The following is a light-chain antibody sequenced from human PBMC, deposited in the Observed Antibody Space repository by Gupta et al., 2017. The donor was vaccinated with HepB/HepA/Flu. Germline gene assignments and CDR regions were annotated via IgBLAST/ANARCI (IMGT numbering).Light chain of an antibody. CDR2: GAS. CDR1: QSVSSNY. CDR3: QQYYNAPRT. Sequence: DMVLTQSPGTMSLSPGDRATITCRASQSVSSNYLAWYQQKPGQAPRLLIYGASSWATGVPDRFSGSGFGTDFTLTISSLEPEDFAVYYCQQYYNAPRTFGQGTKVEIK. V-gene: IGKV3-20*01. J-gene: IGKJ1*01.